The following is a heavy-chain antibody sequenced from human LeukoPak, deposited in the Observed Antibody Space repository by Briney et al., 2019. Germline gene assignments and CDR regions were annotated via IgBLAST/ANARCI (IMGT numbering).Heavy chain of an antibody. CDR1: GYTFTGYY. CDR3: ARDPARYYDSSALYYFDY. Sequence: ASVKVSCKASGYTFTGYYMHWVRQAPGQGLEWMGWINPNSGGTNYAQKFQGRVTMTMDTSISTAYMELSRLRSDDTAVYYCARDPARYYDSSALYYFDYWGQGTLVTVSS. V-gene: IGHV1-2*02. CDR2: INPNSGGT. D-gene: IGHD3-22*01. J-gene: IGHJ4*02.